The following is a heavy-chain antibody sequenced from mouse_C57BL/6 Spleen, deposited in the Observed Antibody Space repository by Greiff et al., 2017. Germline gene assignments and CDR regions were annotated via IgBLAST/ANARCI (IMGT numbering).Heavy chain of an antibody. V-gene: IGHV1-64*01. Sequence: QVQLQQPGAELVKPGASVKLSCKASGYTFTSYWMHWVKQRAGQGLEWIGMIHPNSGSTNYNEKFKSKATLTVNKSSSTAYMQLSSLTSEDSAVYYCANPTAQARGFAYWGQGTLVTVSA. CDR1: GYTFTSYW. CDR2: IHPNSGST. D-gene: IGHD3-2*02. J-gene: IGHJ3*01. CDR3: ANPTAQARGFAY.